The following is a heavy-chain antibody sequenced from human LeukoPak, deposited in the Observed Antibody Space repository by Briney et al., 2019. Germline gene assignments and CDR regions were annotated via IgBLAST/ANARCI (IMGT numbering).Heavy chain of an antibody. Sequence: PGGSLRLSCAASGFTFSSYPMSWVRQAPGKGLQWVSAISNGGGSAYYADSMRGRFTISRDNDKNSVYLQMNSLRDEDTAMYYCTRGRYQFLGPNDYWGQGSLVTVSS. CDR1: GFTFSSYP. V-gene: IGHV3-23*01. J-gene: IGHJ4*02. CDR3: TRGRYQFLGPNDY. CDR2: ISNGGGSA. D-gene: IGHD2-2*01.